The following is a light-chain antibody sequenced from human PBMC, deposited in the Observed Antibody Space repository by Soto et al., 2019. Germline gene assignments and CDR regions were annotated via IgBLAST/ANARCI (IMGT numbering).Light chain of an antibody. J-gene: IGKJ1*01. CDR3: QQYNTWPRT. Sequence: EIVMTQSPATLSVSPGERATLFCRASQSVSSTVAWYQQKPGQAPRLLIYGASTRATGVPARFSGSGSGTEFTLTISSLQSEDFAVYYCQQYNTWPRTFGQGTKVEIK. CDR1: QSVSST. V-gene: IGKV3-15*01. CDR2: GAS.